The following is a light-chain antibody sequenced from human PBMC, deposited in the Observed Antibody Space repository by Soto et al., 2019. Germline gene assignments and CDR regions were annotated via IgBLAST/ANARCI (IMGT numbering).Light chain of an antibody. J-gene: IGLJ2*01. CDR3: QAFDSSNMA. V-gene: IGLV6-57*04. CDR1: SGSIGSTY. CDR2: EDN. Sequence: NFRLTQPHSVSESPGKTVTISCTRSSGSIGSTYVQWYQQRPGSVPTTVIYEDNQRPSGVPDRFSGSIDSSSNSAFLTISGLATEDEADYYCQAFDSSNMAFGGGTKVTVL.